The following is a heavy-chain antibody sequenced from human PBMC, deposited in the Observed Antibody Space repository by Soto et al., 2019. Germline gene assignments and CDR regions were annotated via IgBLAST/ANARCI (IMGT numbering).Heavy chain of an antibody. CDR2: INPSGGST. V-gene: IGHV1-46*01. D-gene: IGHD1-26*01. J-gene: IGHJ4*02. CDR3: AREWELAPFDY. Sequence: QVQLVQSGAEVKKPGASVKVSCKASGYTFTSYYMHWVRQAPGQGLEWMGIINPSGGSTSYAQKFQGRVTMTRDTSTSTVYMGLSSLRSEDTAVYYCAREWELAPFDYWGQGTLVTVSS. CDR1: GYTFTSYY.